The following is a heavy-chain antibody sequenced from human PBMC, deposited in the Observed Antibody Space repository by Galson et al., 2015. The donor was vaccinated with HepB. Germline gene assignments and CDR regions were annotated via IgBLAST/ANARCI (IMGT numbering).Heavy chain of an antibody. CDR2: ISAYNGNT. D-gene: IGHD6-13*01. CDR1: GYTFTSYG. V-gene: IGHV1-18*01. Sequence: SVKVSCKASGYTFTSYGISWVRQAPGQGLEWMGWISAYNGNTNYAQKLQGRVTMTTDTSTSTAYMELRSLRSDDTAVYYCARVVAAVGHAAFGYWGQGTLVTVSS. J-gene: IGHJ4*02. CDR3: ARVVAAVGHAAFGY.